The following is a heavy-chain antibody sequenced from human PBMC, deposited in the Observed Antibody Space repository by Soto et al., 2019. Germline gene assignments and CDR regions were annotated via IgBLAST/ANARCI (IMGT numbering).Heavy chain of an antibody. CDR1: GGSITSGSYY. V-gene: IGHV4-31*03. J-gene: IGHJ4*02. CDR3: ARELYYYDSSGYRLNYFDY. CDR2: IYYSGNT. D-gene: IGHD3-22*01. Sequence: SETLSLTCTVSGGSITSGSYYWTWIRQHPGKGLEWIGYIYYSGNTYYNPSLKSRITISADTSKNQFCLKLDSVTAADTAVYYCARELYYYDSSGYRLNYFDYWGQGALVTVSS.